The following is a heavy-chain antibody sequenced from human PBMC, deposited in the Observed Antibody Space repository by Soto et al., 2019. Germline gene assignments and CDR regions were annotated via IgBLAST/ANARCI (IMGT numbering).Heavy chain of an antibody. CDR1: GFTFSSYA. D-gene: IGHD5-18*01. CDR2: IGTSAGTT. J-gene: IGHJ6*02. V-gene: IGHV3-23*01. Sequence: EVQLLESGGGLVQPGGSLRLSCAASGFTFSSYAMSWVRQAPGKGLEWVSGIGTSAGTTYYADSVKGRFTISRDNSKNTPYLQMNSLRAEDTAVYYCLTMVRYYDMDVWGQGSTVTISS. CDR3: LTMVRYYDMDV.